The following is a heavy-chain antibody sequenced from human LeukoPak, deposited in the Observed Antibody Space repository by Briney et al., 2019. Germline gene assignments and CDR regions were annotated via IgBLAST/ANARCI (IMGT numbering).Heavy chain of an antibody. V-gene: IGHV3-21*01. Sequence: PGGSLRLSCAASGFTFSSYSVNWVRQAPGKGLEWVSSISSSSSYIYYADSVKGRFTISRDNAKSSLYLQMNSLRAEGTAVYYCARDLGSVTIFGVVISPYFDYWGQGTLVTVSS. CDR3: ARDLGSVTIFGVVISPYFDY. J-gene: IGHJ4*02. CDR1: GFTFSSYS. D-gene: IGHD3-3*01. CDR2: ISSSSSYI.